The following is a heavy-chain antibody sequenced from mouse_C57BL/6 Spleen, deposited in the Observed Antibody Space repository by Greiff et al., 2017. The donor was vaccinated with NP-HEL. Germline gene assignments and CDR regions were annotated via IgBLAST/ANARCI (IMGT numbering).Heavy chain of an antibody. V-gene: IGHV5-12*01. D-gene: IGHD6-2*01. J-gene: IGHJ4*01. CDR2: ISNGGGST. Sequence: EVKLEESGGGLVQPGGSLKLSCAASGFTFSDYYMYWVRQTPEKRLEWVAYISNGGGSTYYPDTVKGRFTISRDNAKNTLYLQMSRLKSEDTAMYYCARQKSYYYAMDYWGQGTSVTVSS. CDR1: GFTFSDYY. CDR3: ARQKSYYYAMDY.